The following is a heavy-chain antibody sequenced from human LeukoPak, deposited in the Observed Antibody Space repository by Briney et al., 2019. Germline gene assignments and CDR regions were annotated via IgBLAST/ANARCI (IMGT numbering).Heavy chain of an antibody. J-gene: IGHJ4*02. CDR1: GFTFSSYA. CDR2: ISGSDGNT. Sequence: GGSLRLSCVASGFTFSSYAMSWVRQAPGKGLEWVSLISGSDGNTHYADSVKGRFPISRDNSKNTLYLQMNSLRAEGTAIYYSAKELLITGVRGIFDYWGQGTLVTVSS. CDR3: AKELLITGVRGIFDY. V-gene: IGHV3-23*01. D-gene: IGHD3-10*01.